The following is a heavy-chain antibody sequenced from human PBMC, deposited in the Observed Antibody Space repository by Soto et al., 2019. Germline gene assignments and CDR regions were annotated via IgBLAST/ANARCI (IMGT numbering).Heavy chain of an antibody. J-gene: IGHJ5*02. Sequence: SETLSLTCTVSGGSISSSSDYWGWIRQPPGKGLEWIGSIYYSGSTYYNPSLKSRVTISVDTSKNQFSLKLSSVTAADTAVFFCGRLSWDYYYGSVFYMAPGGQEPW. V-gene: IGHV4-39*01. CDR2: IYYSGST. CDR3: GRLSWDYYYGSVFYMAP. D-gene: IGHD3-22*01. CDR1: GGSISSSSDY.